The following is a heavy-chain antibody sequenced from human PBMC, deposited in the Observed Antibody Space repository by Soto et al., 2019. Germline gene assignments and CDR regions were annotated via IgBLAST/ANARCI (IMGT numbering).Heavy chain of an antibody. CDR1: GGSISSGGYY. Sequence: PSETLSLTCTVSGGSISSGGYYWSWIRQHPGKGLEWIGYIYYSGGTYYNPSLKSRVTISVDTSKNQFSLKLSSVTAADTAVYYCARVNWNYVHRGVSYGMDVGAKGTTVPV. V-gene: IGHV4-31*03. D-gene: IGHD1-7*01. J-gene: IGHJ6*04. CDR2: IYYSGGT. CDR3: ARVNWNYVHRGVSYGMDV.